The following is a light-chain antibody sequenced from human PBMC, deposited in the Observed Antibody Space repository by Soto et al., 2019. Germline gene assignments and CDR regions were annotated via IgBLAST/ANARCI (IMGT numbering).Light chain of an antibody. V-gene: IGKV3-20*01. CDR1: QHVTTTY. CDR3: QQYDSSFT. Sequence: IVLTQSPATLSLSPGERATLSCTASQHVTTTYIAWYQQKFGQAPRLLIYGASTRATGTPDRFTGGGFGTDFTLTSSRVEPEDFAVYYYQQYDSSFTFGGGTKVEMK. J-gene: IGKJ4*01. CDR2: GAS.